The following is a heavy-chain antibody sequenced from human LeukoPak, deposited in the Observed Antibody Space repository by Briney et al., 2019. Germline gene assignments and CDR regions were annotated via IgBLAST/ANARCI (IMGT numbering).Heavy chain of an antibody. CDR1: GITVSSNY. CDR3: ARDLYFETSGYYYSDY. J-gene: IGHJ4*02. V-gene: IGHV3-53*01. Sequence: PGGSLRLSCAASGITVSSNYMSWVRQAPGKGLEWVSVIYSGGTTYYADSMKGRFTISRDNSKNTLYLQMNSLRAEDTAVYYCARDLYFETSGYYYSDYWGQGTLVTVSS. CDR2: IYSGGTT. D-gene: IGHD3-22*01.